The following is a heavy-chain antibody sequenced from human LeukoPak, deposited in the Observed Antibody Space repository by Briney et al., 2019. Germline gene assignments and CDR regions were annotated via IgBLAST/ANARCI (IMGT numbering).Heavy chain of an antibody. J-gene: IGHJ3*02. CDR1: GYTFTGYY. V-gene: IGHV1-69*06. D-gene: IGHD2/OR15-2a*01. Sequence: SVKVSCKASGYTFTGYYMHWVRQAPGQGLEWMGWINPIFGTANYAQKFQGRVTITADKSTSTAYMELSSLRSEDTAVYYCARDRIDDAFDIWGQGTMVTVSS. CDR3: ARDRIDDAFDI. CDR2: INPIFGTA.